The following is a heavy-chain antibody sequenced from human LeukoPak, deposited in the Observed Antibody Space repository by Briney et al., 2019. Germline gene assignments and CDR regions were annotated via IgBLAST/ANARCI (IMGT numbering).Heavy chain of an antibody. CDR3: AREGIVATRPRRYFDY. Sequence: GASVKVSCKASGHTFTSYGISWVRQAPGQRLEWMGWISAYNGNTNYAQKLQGRVTMTTDTSTSTAYMELRSLRSDDTAVYYCAREGIVATRPRRYFDYWGQGTLVTVSS. D-gene: IGHD5-12*01. J-gene: IGHJ4*02. V-gene: IGHV1-18*04. CDR2: ISAYNGNT. CDR1: GHTFTSYG.